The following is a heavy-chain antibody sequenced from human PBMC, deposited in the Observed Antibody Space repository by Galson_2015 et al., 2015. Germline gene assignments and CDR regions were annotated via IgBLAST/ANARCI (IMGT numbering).Heavy chain of an antibody. Sequence: SLRLSCAASGFAFSSYTMSWVRQSPGKGLEWVSSISGSSSHIYYADSVKGRFIISRDNARNSLSLQMNSLRAEDTAVYYCARQQGIGSGSTGYWGQGTLVTVSS. CDR2: ISGSSSHI. V-gene: IGHV3-21*01. D-gene: IGHD7-27*01. CDR1: GFAFSSYT. CDR3: ARQQGIGSGSTGY. J-gene: IGHJ4*02.